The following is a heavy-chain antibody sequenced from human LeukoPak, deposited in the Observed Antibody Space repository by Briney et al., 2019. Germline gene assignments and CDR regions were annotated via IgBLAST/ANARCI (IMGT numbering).Heavy chain of an antibody. J-gene: IGHJ4*02. V-gene: IGHV4-38-2*01. D-gene: IGHD3-3*01. CDR3: TALDFWSGYSVDY. CDR2: IYHSGST. Sequence: KPSETLSLTCAVSVYSISSGYYWGWIRQPPGKGLEWIGSIYHSGSTYYNPSLKSRVTISVDTSKNQFSLKLSSVTAADTAVYYCTALDFWSGYSVDYWGQGTLVTVSS. CDR1: VYSISSGYY.